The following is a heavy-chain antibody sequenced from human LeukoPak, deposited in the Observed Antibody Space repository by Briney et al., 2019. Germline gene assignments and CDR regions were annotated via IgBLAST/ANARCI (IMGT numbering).Heavy chain of an antibody. Sequence: PSETLSLTCTVSGGSISSYYWSWIRQPAGKGLEWIGRIYTSGSTNYNPSLKSRVTMSVDTSKNQFSLKLSSVTAADTAVYYCAASGYLSFYYYYGMDVWGQGTTVTVSS. V-gene: IGHV4-4*07. J-gene: IGHJ6*02. CDR1: GGSISSYY. CDR3: AASGYLSFYYYYGMDV. D-gene: IGHD3-22*01. CDR2: IYTSGST.